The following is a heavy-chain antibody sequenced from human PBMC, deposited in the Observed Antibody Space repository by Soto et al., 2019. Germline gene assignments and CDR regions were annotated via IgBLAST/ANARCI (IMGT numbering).Heavy chain of an antibody. J-gene: IGHJ4*02. V-gene: IGHV3-23*01. CDR3: ARDPSHSYYTLFYYFDY. Sequence: SLRLSCAASGFTFSTYAMSWVRQAPGKGLEWVSAISGSGSNTYYADSVKGRFTISRDDSKSTLYLQMNSLRAEDTAVYYCARDPSHSYYTLFYYFDYWGQGSLVTVSS. D-gene: IGHD1-26*01. CDR2: ISGSGSNT. CDR1: GFTFSTYA.